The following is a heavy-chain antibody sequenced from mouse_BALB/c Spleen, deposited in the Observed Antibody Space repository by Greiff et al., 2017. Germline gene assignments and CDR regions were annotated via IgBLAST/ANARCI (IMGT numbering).Heavy chain of an antibody. V-gene: IGHV5-17*02. J-gene: IGHJ2*01. CDR2: ISSGSSTI. D-gene: IGHD1-1*02. CDR3: ARYGGKGDFDY. Sequence: EVMLVESGGGLVQPGGSRKLSCAASGFTFSSFGMHWVRQAPEKGLEWVAYISSGSSTIYYADTVKGRFTISRDNPKNTLFLQMTSLRSEDTAMYYCARYGGKGDFDYRGQGTTLTVSS. CDR1: GFTFSSFG.